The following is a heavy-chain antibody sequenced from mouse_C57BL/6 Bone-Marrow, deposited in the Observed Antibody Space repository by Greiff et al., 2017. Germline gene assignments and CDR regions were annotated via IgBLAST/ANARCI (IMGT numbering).Heavy chain of an antibody. V-gene: IGHV1-72*01. J-gene: IGHJ2*01. CDR3: AREPTGTLYFDY. Sequence: QVHVKQPGAELVKPGASVKLSCKASGYTFTSYWMHWVKQRPGRGLEWIGRIDPNSGGTKYNEKFKSKATLTVDKPSSTAYMQLSSLTSEDSAVYYCAREPTGTLYFDYWGQGTTLTVSS. D-gene: IGHD4-1*02. CDR2: IDPNSGGT. CDR1: GYTFTSYW.